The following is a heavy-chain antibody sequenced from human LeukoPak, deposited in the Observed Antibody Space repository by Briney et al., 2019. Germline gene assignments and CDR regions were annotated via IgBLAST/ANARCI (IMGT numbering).Heavy chain of an antibody. V-gene: IGHV5-51*01. CDR2: IYPGDSDT. D-gene: IGHD6-19*01. CDR1: GNSFTSYW. CDR3: ARHGGIAVAGTDIDY. J-gene: IGHJ4*02. Sequence: GESLKISCKGSGNSFTSYWIGWVRQMPGKGLEWMGIIYPGDSDTRYSPSFQGQVTISADKSISTAYLQWSSLKASDTAMYYCARHGGIAVAGTDIDYWGQGTLVTVSS.